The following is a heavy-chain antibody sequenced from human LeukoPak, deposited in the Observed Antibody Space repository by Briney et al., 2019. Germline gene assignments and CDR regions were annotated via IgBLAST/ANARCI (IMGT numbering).Heavy chain of an antibody. D-gene: IGHD5-24*01. CDR3: ARMTPGPGWLQLDY. V-gene: IGHV4-30-4*02. CDR2: IYYSGST. Sequence: SETLSLTCTVSGGSISSGDYYWSWIRQPPGKGLEWIGYIYYSGSTYYNPSLKSRVTISVDTSKNQFSLKLSSVTAADTAVYYCARMTPGPGWLQLDYWGQGTLVTVSS. CDR1: GGSISSGDYY. J-gene: IGHJ4*02.